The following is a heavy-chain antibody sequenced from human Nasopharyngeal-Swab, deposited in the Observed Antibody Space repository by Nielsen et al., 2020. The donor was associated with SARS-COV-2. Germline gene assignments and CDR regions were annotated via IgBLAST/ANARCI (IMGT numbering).Heavy chain of an antibody. J-gene: IGHJ3*02. CDR2: ISSSSSYI. V-gene: IGHV3-21*04. CDR1: GFTFSSYS. Sequence: GGSLRLSCAASGFTFSSYSMNWVRQAPGKGLEWVSSISSSSSYIYYADSVKGRFTISRDNAKNSLYLQMNSLRAEDTAVYYCAKDILPGRYDRTYDAFDIWGQGTMVTVSS. CDR3: AKDILPGRYDRTYDAFDI. D-gene: IGHD3-22*01.